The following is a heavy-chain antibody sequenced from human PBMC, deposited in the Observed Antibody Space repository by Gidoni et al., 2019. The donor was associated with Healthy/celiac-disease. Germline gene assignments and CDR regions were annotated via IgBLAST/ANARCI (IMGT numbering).Heavy chain of an antibody. D-gene: IGHD3-22*01. Sequence: EVQLVESGGGLVQPGRSLRLSCAASGFPFDDYARHGVRQAPGKGLEGVSGISGNSGSIGEADSVKGRFTISRDNAKNSMYLQMNSLRAEDTALYYCAKAFYDSSGFLNYYFDYWGQGTLVTVSS. CDR2: ISGNSGSI. J-gene: IGHJ4*02. V-gene: IGHV3-9*01. CDR3: AKAFYDSSGFLNYYFDY. CDR1: GFPFDDYA.